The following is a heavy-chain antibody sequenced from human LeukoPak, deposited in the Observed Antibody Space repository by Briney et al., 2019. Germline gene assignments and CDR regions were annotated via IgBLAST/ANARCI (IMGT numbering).Heavy chain of an antibody. CDR1: GFTFSSYR. CDR3: ARDFSWYSYATSSPYYYYGMDV. CDR2: IKQDGSEK. V-gene: IGHV3-7*01. Sequence: GGSLRLSCAASGFTFSSYRMSWVRQAPGKGLEWVANIKQDGSEKYYVDSVKGRFTISRDNAKNSLYLQMNSLRAEDTAVYYCARDFSWYSYATSSPYYYYGMDVWGQGTTVTVSS. J-gene: IGHJ6*02. D-gene: IGHD5-18*01.